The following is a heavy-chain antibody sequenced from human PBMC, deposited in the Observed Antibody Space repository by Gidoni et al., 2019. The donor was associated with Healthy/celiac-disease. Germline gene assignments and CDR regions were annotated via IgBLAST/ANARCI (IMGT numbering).Heavy chain of an antibody. V-gene: IGHV4-34*01. J-gene: IGHJ4*02. CDR2: INHSGST. Sequence: QVQLQQWGAGLLKPSETLSLTCAVYGGSFSGYYWSWIRQPPGKGLEWIGEINHSGSTNYNPSLKSRVTISVDTSKNQFSLKLSSVTAADTAVYYCARGPRNCSGGSCYPRGYYFDYWGQGTLVTVSS. D-gene: IGHD2-15*01. CDR3: ARGPRNCSGGSCYPRGYYFDY. CDR1: GGSFSGYY.